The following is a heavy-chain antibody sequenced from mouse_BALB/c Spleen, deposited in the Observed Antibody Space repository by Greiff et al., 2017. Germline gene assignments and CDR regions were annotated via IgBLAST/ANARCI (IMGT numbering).Heavy chain of an antibody. CDR3: TRGGSYYFDY. CDR1: GYTFTDYE. D-gene: IGHD3-1*01. Sequence: QVQLQQSGAELVRPGASVTLSCKASGYTFTDYEMHWVKQTPVHGLEWIGAIDPETGGTAYNQKFKGKATLTADKSSSTAYMELRSLTSEDSAVYYCTRGGSYYFDYWGQGTTLTVSS. J-gene: IGHJ2*01. CDR2: IDPETGGT. V-gene: IGHV1-15*01.